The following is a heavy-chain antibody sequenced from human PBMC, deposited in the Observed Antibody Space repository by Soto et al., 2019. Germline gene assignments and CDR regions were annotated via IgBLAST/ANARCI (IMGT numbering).Heavy chain of an antibody. J-gene: IGHJ6*02. D-gene: IGHD3-3*01. CDR3: TTLSITIFGVVLMDV. CDR2: IRSKANSYAT. Sequence: GGSLRLSCAASGFTFSGSAMHWVRQASGKGLEWVGRIRSKANSYATAYAASVKGRFTISRDDSKNTAYLQMNSLKTEDTAVYYCTTLSITIFGVVLMDVWGQGTTVTVSS. V-gene: IGHV3-73*01. CDR1: GFTFSGSA.